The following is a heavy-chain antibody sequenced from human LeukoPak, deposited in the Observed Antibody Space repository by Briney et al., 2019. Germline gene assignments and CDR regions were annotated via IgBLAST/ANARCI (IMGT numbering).Heavy chain of an antibody. CDR3: VKDGGGWDIVVVPAAMMLVAFDI. Sequence: PGGSLRLSCAASKFTFDSYAMSWVRQAPGKGLEWVSSISSSGDITFYADSVKGRFTISRDNSKNTLYLQMNSLRAEDTAVYYCVKDGGGWDIVVVPAAMMLVAFDIWGQGTMVTVSS. V-gene: IGHV3-23*01. D-gene: IGHD2-2*01. J-gene: IGHJ3*02. CDR1: KFTFDSYA. CDR2: ISSSGDIT.